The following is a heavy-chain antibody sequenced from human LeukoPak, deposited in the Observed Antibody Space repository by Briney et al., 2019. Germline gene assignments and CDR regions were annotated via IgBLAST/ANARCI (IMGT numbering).Heavy chain of an antibody. Sequence: PGGSLRLSCAASGFTFTSYWMHWVRQAPGKGLVWVSRVNSDGSSTTYADSVKDRFTISRDSAKNTLYLQMNSLRAEDTAVYYCARGRYYGMDVWGQGTTVTVSS. V-gene: IGHV3-74*01. CDR2: VNSDGSST. J-gene: IGHJ6*02. CDR1: GFTFTSYW. CDR3: ARGRYYGMDV.